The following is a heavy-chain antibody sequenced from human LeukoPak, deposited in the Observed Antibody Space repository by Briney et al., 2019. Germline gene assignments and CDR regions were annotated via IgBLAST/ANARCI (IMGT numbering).Heavy chain of an antibody. CDR2: IYYSGST. V-gene: IGHV4-59*01. CDR3: ARDHKIFGQQLMYNWFDP. J-gene: IGHJ5*02. CDR1: GGSISSYY. Sequence: SETLSLTCTVSGGSISSYYWNWIRQPPGKGLEWIGYIYYSGSTNYNPSLKSRVTISIDTSKNQFSLRLSSVTAADTAVYYCARDHKIFGQQLMYNWFDPWGQGTLVTVSS. D-gene: IGHD6-13*01.